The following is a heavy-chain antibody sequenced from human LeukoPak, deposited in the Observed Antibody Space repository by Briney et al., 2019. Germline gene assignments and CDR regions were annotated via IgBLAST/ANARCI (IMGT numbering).Heavy chain of an antibody. V-gene: IGHV1-8*01. J-gene: IGHJ6*03. CDR3: ARGPPSYYYMDV. Sequence: ASVKVSCKASGYTLTSYDINWVRQATGQGLEWMGWMNPNSGNTGYAQKFQGRVTMTRNTSISTAYMELSSLRPEDTAVYYCARGPPSYYYMDVWGKGTTVTVSS. CDR1: GYTLTSYD. CDR2: MNPNSGNT.